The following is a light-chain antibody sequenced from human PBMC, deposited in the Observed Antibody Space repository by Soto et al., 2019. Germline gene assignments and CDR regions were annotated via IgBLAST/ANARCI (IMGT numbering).Light chain of an antibody. CDR2: EVS. CDR1: ISDVGGYNY. Sequence: QSALTQPPSASGSPGQSVTISCTGTISDVGGYNYVSWYQQHPGKAPKLMIYEVSERPSGVPGRFSGSKSGNTASLTVSGLQAEDEADYYCGSYAGFNNYVAFGGGTQLTVL. V-gene: IGLV2-8*01. J-gene: IGLJ2*01. CDR3: GSYAGFNNYVA.